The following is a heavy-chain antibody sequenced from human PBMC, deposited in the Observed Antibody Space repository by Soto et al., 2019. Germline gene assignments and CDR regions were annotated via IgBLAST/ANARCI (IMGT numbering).Heavy chain of an antibody. Sequence: SVKVSCKASGYTFTYRYLHWVRQAPGQALEWMGWITPFNGNTNYAQKFQDRVTITRDRSMSTAYMELSSLRSEDTAMYYCAGQMTTMTPFDYWGQGTLVTAPQ. CDR3: AGQMTTMTPFDY. J-gene: IGHJ4*02. CDR2: ITPFNGNT. D-gene: IGHD4-17*01. V-gene: IGHV1-45*02. CDR1: GYTFTYRY.